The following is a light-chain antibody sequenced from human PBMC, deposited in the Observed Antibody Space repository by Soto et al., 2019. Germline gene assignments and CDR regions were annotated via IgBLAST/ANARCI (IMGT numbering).Light chain of an antibody. CDR2: AAS. CDR1: QGISSR. Sequence: DIQMTQSPSSVSASVGDRVTITCRARQGISSRLAWYQQKPGKAPNLLMYAASSLQSRVPSRFSGSGSETDFTLTIGSLQPEYFATYYCQQSNSFPLPFGGGTKVEIK. J-gene: IGKJ4*02. V-gene: IGKV1-12*01. CDR3: QQSNSFPLP.